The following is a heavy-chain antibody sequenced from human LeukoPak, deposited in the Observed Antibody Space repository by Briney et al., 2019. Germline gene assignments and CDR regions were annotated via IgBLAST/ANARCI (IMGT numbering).Heavy chain of an antibody. CDR2: IKQDGSEK. J-gene: IGHJ5*02. D-gene: IGHD3-3*01. CDR3: ARDSYDFWSGDGDWFDP. CDR1: GFTVSSYW. Sequence: GGSLRLSCAASGFTVSSYWMSWVRQAPGKGLEWVANIKQDGSEKYYVDSVKGRFTISRDNAKNSLYLQMNSLRAEDTAVYYCARDSYDFWSGDGDWFDPWGQGTLVTVSS. V-gene: IGHV3-7*01.